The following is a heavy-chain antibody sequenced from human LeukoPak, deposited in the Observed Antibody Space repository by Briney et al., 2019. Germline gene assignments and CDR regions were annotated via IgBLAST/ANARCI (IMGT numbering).Heavy chain of an antibody. Sequence: SETLSLTCTVSGGSISGYYWTWIRQPPGKGLEWIGYIYYSGSTYYNPSLTSRVSMSVDMSKNQFSLKLTSVTAADTAVYYCARVLSGSNFDYWAREPWSPSPQ. CDR2: IYYSGST. J-gene: IGHJ4*02. V-gene: IGHV4-59*01. CDR3: ARVLSGSNFDY. CDR1: GGSISGYY. D-gene: IGHD3-22*01.